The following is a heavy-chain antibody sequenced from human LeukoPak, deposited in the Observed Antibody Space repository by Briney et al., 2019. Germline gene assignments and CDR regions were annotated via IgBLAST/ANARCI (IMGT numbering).Heavy chain of an antibody. D-gene: IGHD3-22*01. J-gene: IGHJ4*02. CDR3: ASVGGLYDSSGYYKTPFDY. CDR1: GYTFTSYG. V-gene: IGHV1-18*01. CDR2: ISAYNGNT. Sequence: ASVKVPCKASGYTFTSYGISWVRQAPGQGLEWMGWISAYNGNTNYAQKLQGRVTMTTDTSTSTAYMELRSLRSDDPAVYYCASVGGLYDSSGYYKTPFDYWGQGTLVTVSS.